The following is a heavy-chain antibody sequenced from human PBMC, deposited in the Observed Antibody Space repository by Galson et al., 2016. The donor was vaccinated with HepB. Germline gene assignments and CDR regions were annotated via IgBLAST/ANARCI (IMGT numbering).Heavy chain of an antibody. CDR1: DGSFSTYY. V-gene: IGHV4-39*01. D-gene: IGHD1-1*01. J-gene: IGHJ6*02. Sequence: SETLSLTCAVYDGSFSTYYWGWIRQPPGKGLEWMGTIHYDGRTYYNPSLKSRVTISVDTSKNQFSLQMTSVTAADTAVYYCALARTHYSYYGMDVWGQGTTVTVSS. CDR2: IHYDGRT. CDR3: ALARTHYSYYGMDV.